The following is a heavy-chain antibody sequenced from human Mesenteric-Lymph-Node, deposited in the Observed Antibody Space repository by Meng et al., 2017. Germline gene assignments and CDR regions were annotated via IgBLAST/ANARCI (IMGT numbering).Heavy chain of an antibody. Sequence: SETLSLTCTVSGGSISSGSYYWSWIRQPAGKGLEWIGRIYTSGSTNYNPSLKSRVTISVDTSKNQFSLKLSSVTAADTAVYYCARDMGAPRRIYYGMDVWGQGTTVTVSS. CDR1: GGSISSGSYY. J-gene: IGHJ6*02. CDR3: ARDMGAPRRIYYGMDV. V-gene: IGHV4-61*02. D-gene: IGHD1-26*01. CDR2: IYTSGST.